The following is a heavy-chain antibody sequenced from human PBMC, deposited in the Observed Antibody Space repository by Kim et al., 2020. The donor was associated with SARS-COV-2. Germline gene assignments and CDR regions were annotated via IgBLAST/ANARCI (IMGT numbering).Heavy chain of an antibody. V-gene: IGHV4-59*02. Sequence: SETLSLTCDVSVGSVSGYFWSWIRQPPGKGLQWIAYIHSSGGTDCNPSLKSRLIVSVDTSRNQFSLKLSSVTAADTAIYYCARYGSRANLDFWGQGTLVTVSS. CDR2: IHSSGGT. J-gene: IGHJ4*02. CDR3: ARYGSRANLDF. D-gene: IGHD3-10*01. CDR1: VGSVSGYF.